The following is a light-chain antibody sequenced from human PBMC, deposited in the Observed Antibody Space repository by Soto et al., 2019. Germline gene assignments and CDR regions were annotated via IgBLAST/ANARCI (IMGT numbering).Light chain of an antibody. J-gene: IGKJ5*01. Sequence: DIQMTQSPSSVSASVGDRVTITCGASQSFGSRLAWYQQKPGNAPKLLIYAAFILQSGVPSRFSGYGSGTDFTLSISSLQPEEFATYDGQQADSFPITFGQGTRLEIK. V-gene: IGKV1-12*01. CDR2: AAF. CDR3: QQADSFPIT. CDR1: QSFGSR.